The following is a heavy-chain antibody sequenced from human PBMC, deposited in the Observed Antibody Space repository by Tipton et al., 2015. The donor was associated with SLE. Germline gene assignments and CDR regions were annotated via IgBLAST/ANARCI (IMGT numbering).Heavy chain of an antibody. Sequence: TLSLTCTVSGGSVNSGSYYCTWMRQPAGAGLELIGRIHTGGSTNYNPSLKSRVTISLDKSKNLFSLNLASVTAADTAAYYCATESGSLRYWGQGLQVTVSS. CDR1: GGSVNSGSYY. CDR3: ATESGSLRY. CDR2: IHTGGST. V-gene: IGHV4-61*02. D-gene: IGHD2-15*01. J-gene: IGHJ4*02.